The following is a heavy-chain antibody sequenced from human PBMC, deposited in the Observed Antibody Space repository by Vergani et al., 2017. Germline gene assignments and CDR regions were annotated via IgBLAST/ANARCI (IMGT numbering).Heavy chain of an antibody. CDR3: ARGGINYGSGSYVFDY. V-gene: IGHV1-18*01. D-gene: IGHD3-10*01. CDR2: ISAYNGNT. CDR1: GYTFTSYG. Sequence: QVQLVQSGAEVKKPGASVKVSCKASGYTFTSYGISWVRQAPGQGLEWMGWISAYNGNTNYAQKLQGRVTMTTDTSTSTVYMELSSLRSEDTAVYYCARGGINYGSGSYVFDYWGQGTLVTVSS. J-gene: IGHJ4*02.